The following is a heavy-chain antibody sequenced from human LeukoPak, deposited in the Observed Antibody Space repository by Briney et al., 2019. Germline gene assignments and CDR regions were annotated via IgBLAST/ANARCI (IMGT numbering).Heavy chain of an antibody. Sequence: SETLSLTCTVSGVSISSYYWSWIRQPPGKGLEWIGYIFYSGNTIYNPSLKSRVTISVDTSKNHFSLRLRSVTAADTAVYYCARLAAISGSDYPDDWGQGTLVTVSS. CDR3: ARLAAISGSDYPDD. J-gene: IGHJ4*02. CDR2: IFYSGNT. V-gene: IGHV4-59*08. CDR1: GVSISSYY. D-gene: IGHD1-26*01.